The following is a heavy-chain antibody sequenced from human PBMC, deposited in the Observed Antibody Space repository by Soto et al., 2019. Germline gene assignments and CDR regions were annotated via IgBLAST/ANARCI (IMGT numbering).Heavy chain of an antibody. CDR2: IYYSGST. V-gene: IGHV4-30-4*01. D-gene: IGHD5-12*01. Sequence: SETLSLTCTVSGGSISSGDYYWSWIRQPPGKGLEWIGYIYYSGSTYYNPSLKSRVTMSVDTSKNQFSLKLSSVTAADTAVYYCARWLGYGPHFDYWGQGTLVTVSS. CDR1: GGSISSGDYY. J-gene: IGHJ4*02. CDR3: ARWLGYGPHFDY.